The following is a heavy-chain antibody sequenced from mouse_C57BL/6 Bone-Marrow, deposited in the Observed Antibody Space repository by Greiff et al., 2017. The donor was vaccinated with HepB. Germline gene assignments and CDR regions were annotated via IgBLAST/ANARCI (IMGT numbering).Heavy chain of an antibody. CDR3: ARHGVLRGYFDV. J-gene: IGHJ1*03. CDR2: ISNGGGST. Sequence: EVQGVESGGGLVQPGGSLKLSCAASGFTFSDYYMYWVRQTPEKRLEWVAYISNGGGSTYYPDTVKGRFTISRDNAKNTLYLQMSRLKSEDTAMYYCARHGVLRGYFDVWGTGTTVTVSS. V-gene: IGHV5-12*01. CDR1: GFTFSDYY. D-gene: IGHD1-1*01.